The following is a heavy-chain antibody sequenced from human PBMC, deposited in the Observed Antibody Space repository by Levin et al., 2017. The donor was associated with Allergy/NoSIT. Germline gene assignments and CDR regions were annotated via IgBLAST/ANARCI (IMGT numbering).Heavy chain of an antibody. CDR1: GFTFSSYG. V-gene: IGHV3-33*01. Sequence: PGGSLRLSCAASGFTFSSYGMHWVRQAPGKGLEWVAVIWYDGSNKYYADSVKGRFTISRDNSKNTLYLQMNSLRAEDTAVYYCARDMGYCSSTSCYGRYYYGMDVWGQGTTVTVSS. D-gene: IGHD2-2*01. J-gene: IGHJ6*02. CDR3: ARDMGYCSSTSCYGRYYYGMDV. CDR2: IWYDGSNK.